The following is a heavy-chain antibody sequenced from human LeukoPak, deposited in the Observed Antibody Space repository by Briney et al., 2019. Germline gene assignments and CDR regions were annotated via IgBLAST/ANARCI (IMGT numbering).Heavy chain of an antibody. D-gene: IGHD3-22*01. Sequence: GGSLRLSCAASGFTLSSYWMSWVRQAPGKGLEWVANIKQDGSEKYYVDSVKGRFTISRDNAKNSLYLQMNSLRAEDTAVYYCARDGQTYYYDSSGYSPSDYWGQGTLVTVSS. J-gene: IGHJ4*02. V-gene: IGHV3-7*01. CDR3: ARDGQTYYYDSSGYSPSDY. CDR1: GFTLSSYW. CDR2: IKQDGSEK.